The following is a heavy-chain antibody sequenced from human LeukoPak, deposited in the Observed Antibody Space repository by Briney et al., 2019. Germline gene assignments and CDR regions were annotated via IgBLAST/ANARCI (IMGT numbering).Heavy chain of an antibody. D-gene: IGHD1-7*01. J-gene: IGHJ4*02. CDR3: ARGGQGTGTTESLFDY. CDR1: GGSFSGYY. Sequence: PSETLSLTCAVYGGSFSGYYWSWIRQPPGKGLEWIGEINHSGSTNYNPSLKSRVTISVDTSKNQFSLKPSSVTAADTAVYYCARGGQGTGTTESLFDYWGQGTLVTVSS. CDR2: INHSGST. V-gene: IGHV4-34*01.